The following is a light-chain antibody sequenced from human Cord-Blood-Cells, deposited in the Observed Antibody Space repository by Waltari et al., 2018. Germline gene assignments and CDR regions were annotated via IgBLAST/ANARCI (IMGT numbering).Light chain of an antibody. CDR1: QSVLYSSNNKNY. CDR3: QQYYSTPLT. J-gene: IGKJ4*01. V-gene: IGKV4-1*01. CDR2: WAS. Sequence: DIVMTQSPDSLAVSLGESATINCKYSQSVLYSSNNKNYLAWYQQKPGQPPKLLIYWASTRESGVPDRFSGSGSGTDFTLTISSLQAEDVAVYYCQQYYSTPLTFGGGTKVEIK.